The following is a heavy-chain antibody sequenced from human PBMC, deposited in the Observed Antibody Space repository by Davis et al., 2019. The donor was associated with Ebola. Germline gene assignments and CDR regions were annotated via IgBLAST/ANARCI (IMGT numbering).Heavy chain of an antibody. Sequence: PGGSLRLSCAASGFTFSSYSMNWVRQAPGKGLEWVAVISYDGSNKYYADSVKGRFTISRDNSKNTLYLQMNSLRAEDTAVYYCAKGRYCSSTSCNPVWYFDLWGRGTLVTVSS. D-gene: IGHD2-2*01. CDR2: ISYDGSNK. J-gene: IGHJ2*01. CDR3: AKGRYCSSTSCNPVWYFDL. V-gene: IGHV3-30*18. CDR1: GFTFSSYS.